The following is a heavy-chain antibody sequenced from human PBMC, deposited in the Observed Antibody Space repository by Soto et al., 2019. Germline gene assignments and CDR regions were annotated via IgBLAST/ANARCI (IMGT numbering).Heavy chain of an antibody. J-gene: IGHJ4*02. D-gene: IGHD3-3*01. V-gene: IGHV1-3*04. Sequence: QVQLVQSGAEVKEPGASARVSCKASGYAFTSHTTHWARQAPGQGLEWMGWIVIANGSPRYAPQFQGRVTFGRDTSATPAYMELSSLTSEDTAVYYCAREPEDGVPGDYWGQGTPVVVSS. CDR1: GYAFTSHT. CDR3: AREPEDGVPGDY. CDR2: IVIANGSP.